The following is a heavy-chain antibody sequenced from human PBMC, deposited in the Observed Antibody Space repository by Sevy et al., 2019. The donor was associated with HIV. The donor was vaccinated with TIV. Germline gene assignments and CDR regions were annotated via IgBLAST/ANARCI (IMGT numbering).Heavy chain of an antibody. CDR2: LGGSGGTT. V-gene: IGHV3-23*01. Sequence: GGSLRLSCAASGFTFFSHVMSWVRQAPGKGLEWVSGLGGSGGTTYYADSVKGRFSISRDNSKNKLYLQMSSLRLEDTAVYYCATGTTDSSISWVFDVWGQGTMVTVSS. CDR1: GFTFFSHV. CDR3: ATGTTDSSISWVFDV. J-gene: IGHJ3*01. D-gene: IGHD6-13*01.